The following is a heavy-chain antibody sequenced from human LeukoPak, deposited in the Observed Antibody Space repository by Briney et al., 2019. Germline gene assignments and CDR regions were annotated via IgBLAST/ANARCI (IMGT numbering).Heavy chain of an antibody. J-gene: IGHJ6*03. CDR1: GFTFSSYA. CDR3: AKTSPPDYDFWSGYFRGYYYYMDV. V-gene: IGHV3-23*01. CDR2: ISGSGGST. Sequence: PGGSLRLSCAASGFTFSSYAMSWVRQAPGKGLEWVSAISGSGGSTYYADSVKGRFTISRDNSKNTLYLQMNSLRAEDTAVYYCAKTSPPDYDFWSGYFRGYYYYMDVWGKGTTVTVSS. D-gene: IGHD3-3*01.